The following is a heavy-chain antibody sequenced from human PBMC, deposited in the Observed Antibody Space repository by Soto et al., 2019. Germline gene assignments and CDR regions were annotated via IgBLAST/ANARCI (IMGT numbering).Heavy chain of an antibody. CDR1: GYTFTSYD. CDR3: ARGDNVLRYFDWLGTLDY. D-gene: IGHD3-9*01. CDR2: MNPNSGNT. J-gene: IGHJ4*02. Sequence: GASVKVSCKASGYTFTSYDINWVRQATGQGLEWMGWMNPNSGNTGYAQKFQGRVTMTRNTSISTAYMELSSLRSEDTAVYYCARGDNVLRYFDWLGTLDYWGQGTLVTVSS. V-gene: IGHV1-8*01.